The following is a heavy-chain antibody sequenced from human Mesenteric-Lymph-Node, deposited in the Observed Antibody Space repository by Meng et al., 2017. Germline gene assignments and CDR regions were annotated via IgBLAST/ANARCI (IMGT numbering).Heavy chain of an antibody. V-gene: IGHV4-39*07. Sequence: GSLRLSCTVSGGSISSSSYYWGWIRQPPGKGLEWIGMVSHSGSTYYNPSLKSRVTISVDKSKNQFSLKLSSVTAADTAVYYCAREAGHWFDPWGQGTLVTVSS. CDR3: AREAGHWFDP. D-gene: IGHD6-13*01. CDR2: VSHSGST. CDR1: GGSISSSSYY. J-gene: IGHJ5*02.